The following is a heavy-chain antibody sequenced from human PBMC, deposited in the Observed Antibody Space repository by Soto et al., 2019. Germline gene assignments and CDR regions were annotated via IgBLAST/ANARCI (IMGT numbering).Heavy chain of an antibody. CDR3: AKNFSPLSPDSYFDY. Sequence: GGSLRLSCAASGFIFRSYGMYWIRQAPGKGLEWVAIISYDGSTEYYADSVKGRFTISRDNSKNTLSLQMNTLTTEDTAVYFSAKNFSPLSPDSYFDYWGQGALVTVSS. J-gene: IGHJ4*02. CDR2: ISYDGSTE. V-gene: IGHV3-30*18. D-gene: IGHD2-21*01. CDR1: GFIFRSYG.